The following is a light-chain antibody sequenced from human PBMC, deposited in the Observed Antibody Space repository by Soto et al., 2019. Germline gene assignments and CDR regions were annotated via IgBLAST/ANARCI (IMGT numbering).Light chain of an antibody. J-gene: IGKJ1*01. CDR3: QEYNSAPRT. CDR2: AAS. CDR1: QGISNF. Sequence: DIQMTQSPSSLSASVGERVTITCRASQGISNFLAWYQQKPGKVPKLLMYAASTLQSGVPSRFSGSGSGTDFTLAISSLQPEDGATYYCQEYNSAPRTFGQGTKVEIK. V-gene: IGKV1-27*01.